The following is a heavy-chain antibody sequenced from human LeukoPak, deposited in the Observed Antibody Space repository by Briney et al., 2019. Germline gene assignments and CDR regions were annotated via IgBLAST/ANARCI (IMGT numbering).Heavy chain of an antibody. CDR1: GFTFSSYA. Sequence: PGGSLRLSCAASGFTFSSYAMSWVRQAPGKGLEWVSAISGSGGSTYYADSVKGRFTISRDNSKNTLYLQMNSLRAEDTAVYYCAKGLFRSPRGAYSSGFFDYWGQGTLVTVSS. CDR3: AKGLFRSPRGAYSSGFFDY. D-gene: IGHD6-19*01. V-gene: IGHV3-23*01. J-gene: IGHJ4*02. CDR2: ISGSGGST.